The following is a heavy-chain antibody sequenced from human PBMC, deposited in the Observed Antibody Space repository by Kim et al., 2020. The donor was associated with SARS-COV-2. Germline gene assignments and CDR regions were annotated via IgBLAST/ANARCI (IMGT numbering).Heavy chain of an antibody. Sequence: ADSVSVRCTISREIGKSTLYLHMNSLRAEDTAVYYCARPAVAATNWYFDLWGRGTLVTVSS. CDR3: ARPAVAATNWYFDL. D-gene: IGHD6-19*01. V-gene: IGHV3-74*01. J-gene: IGHJ2*01.